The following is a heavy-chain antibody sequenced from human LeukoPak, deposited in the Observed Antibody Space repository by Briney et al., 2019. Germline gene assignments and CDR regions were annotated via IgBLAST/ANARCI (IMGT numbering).Heavy chain of an antibody. J-gene: IGHJ5*02. CDR3: AREGTSGTHLNWFDP. CDR1: GFTFSNYD. Sequence: PGRSLRLSCAASGFTFSNYDMHWVRQAPDKGLEWVAVVSYDGSNKYYADSVKGRFTISRDNSKNTLYLQMNSLRAEDTAVYYCAREGTSGTHLNWFDPWGQGTLVTVSS. V-gene: IGHV3-30*03. CDR2: VSYDGSNK. D-gene: IGHD1-1*01.